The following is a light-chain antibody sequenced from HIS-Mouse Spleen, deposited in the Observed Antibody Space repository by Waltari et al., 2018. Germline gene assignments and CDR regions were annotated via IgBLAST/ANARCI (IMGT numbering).Light chain of an antibody. V-gene: IGLV2-14*01. CDR3: SSYTSSSTLEDV. Sequence: QPASVSGSPGQSITISCTGTSSDVGGYNYVSWYQQHPGKAPKLMIYEVSNRPSGVSNRFSGSKSGNTASLTISGLQAEDEADYYCSSYTSSSTLEDVFGTGTKVTVL. J-gene: IGLJ1*01. CDR2: EVS. CDR1: SSDVGGYNY.